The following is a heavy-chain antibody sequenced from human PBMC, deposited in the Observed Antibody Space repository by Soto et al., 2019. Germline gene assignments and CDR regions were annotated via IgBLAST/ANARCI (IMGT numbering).Heavy chain of an antibody. CDR1: GFTFSDYY. D-gene: IGHD3-10*01. CDR2: ISGSGTTK. J-gene: IGHJ4*02. CDR3: ARNLYYGSGSPHDY. V-gene: IGHV3-11*01. Sequence: QVLLVESGGGLVKPGGSLRLSCAASGFTFSDYYMCWIRQAPGRGLEWISYISGSGTTKYYADSVKGRFTISRDNAKNSLYLQINSLSAEDTALYYCARNLYYGSGSPHDYWGQGTLVTVSS.